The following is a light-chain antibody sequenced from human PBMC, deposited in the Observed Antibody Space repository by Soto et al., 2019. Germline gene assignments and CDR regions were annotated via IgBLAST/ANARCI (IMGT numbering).Light chain of an antibody. CDR1: SSDVGGYIY. CDR3: SSYTTSSSYV. Sequence: QSVLTQPASVSGSPGRSITISCTGTSSDVGGYIYVSWYQLHPGKAPKLMIYDVTSRPSGVSYRFSGSKSGNTASLTISGLQAEDEADYYCSSYTTSSSYVFGTGTKVTVL. CDR2: DVT. V-gene: IGLV2-14*01. J-gene: IGLJ1*01.